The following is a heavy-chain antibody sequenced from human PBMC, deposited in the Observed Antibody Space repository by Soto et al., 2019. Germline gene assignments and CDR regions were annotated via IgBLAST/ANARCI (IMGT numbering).Heavy chain of an antibody. Sequence: PGGSLRLSCAASGFTFSSYGMHWVRQAPGKGLEWVAVISYDGSNKYYADSVKGRFTISRDNSKNTLYLQMNSLRAEDTSVYYCATLGYCSSTSCSVGFDPWGQGTLVTVSS. CDR2: ISYDGSNK. J-gene: IGHJ5*02. D-gene: IGHD2-2*01. CDR1: GFTFSSYG. CDR3: ATLGYCSSTSCSVGFDP. V-gene: IGHV3-30*03.